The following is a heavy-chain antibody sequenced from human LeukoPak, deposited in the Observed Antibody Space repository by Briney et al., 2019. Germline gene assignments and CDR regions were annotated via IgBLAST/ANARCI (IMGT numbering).Heavy chain of an antibody. D-gene: IGHD2-21*01. V-gene: IGHV1-2*02. CDR2: INPNNGDT. J-gene: IGHJ4*02. CDR1: GYAFTAQY. Sequence: ASVKVSCKASGYAFTAQYMHWVRQAPGQGLEWMGWINPNNGDTKYAQSFLGRVTMTRDTSTTTAYMELSSLRSDDTAVYFCASYPRSIPTPPFDYWGQGTLVTVSS. CDR3: ASYPRSIPTPPFDY.